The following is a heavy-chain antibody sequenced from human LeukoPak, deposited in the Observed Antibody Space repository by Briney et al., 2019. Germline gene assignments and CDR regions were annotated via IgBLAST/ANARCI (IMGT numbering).Heavy chain of an antibody. CDR3: AREYRATYFDY. V-gene: IGHV4-31*03. D-gene: IGHD1-26*01. J-gene: IGHJ4*02. CDR2: IYYSGGT. Sequence: SETLSLTCTVSGGSISSGGYYWSWIRQHPGKGLEWIGYIYYSGGTYYNPSLKSRVTISVDTSKNQFSLKLSSVTAADTAVYYCAREYRATYFDYWGQGTLVTVSS. CDR1: GGSISSGGYY.